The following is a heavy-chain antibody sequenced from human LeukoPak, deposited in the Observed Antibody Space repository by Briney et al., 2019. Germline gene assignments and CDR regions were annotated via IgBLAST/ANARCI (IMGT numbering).Heavy chain of an antibody. CDR3: ARASRPDHYFDY. V-gene: IGHV1-46*01. J-gene: IGHJ4*02. CDR2: INPSGGST. CDR1: GYTFTSYY. D-gene: IGHD6-6*01. Sequence: ASVKVSCKASGYTFTSYYMHWVRQTPGQGLEWMGIINPSGGSTSYAQKFQGRVTMTRDTSTSTVYMELSSLRSEDTAVYYCARASRPDHYFDYWGQGTLVTVSS.